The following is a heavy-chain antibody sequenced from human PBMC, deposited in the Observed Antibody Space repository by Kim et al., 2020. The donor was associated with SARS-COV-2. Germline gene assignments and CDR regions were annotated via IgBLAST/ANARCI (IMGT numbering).Heavy chain of an antibody. CDR2: ST. CDR3: ARARGYFDY. D-gene: IGHD3-10*01. J-gene: IGHJ4*02. V-gene: IGHV3-53*01. Sequence: STYYAASVKCRFTISRDTSKNTLYLQMNSLRAEDTAVYYCARARGYFDYWGQGTLVTVSS.